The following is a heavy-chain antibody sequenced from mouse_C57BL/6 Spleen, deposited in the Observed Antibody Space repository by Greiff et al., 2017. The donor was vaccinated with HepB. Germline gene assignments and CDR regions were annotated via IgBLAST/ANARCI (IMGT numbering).Heavy chain of an antibody. CDR2: ISSGSSTI. CDR3: ARAVVATGYFDV. Sequence: EVQLQESGGGLVKPGGSLKLSCAASGFTFSDYGMHWVRQAPEKGLEWVAYISSGSSTIYYADTVKGRFTISRDNAKNTLFLQMTSLRSEDTAMYYCARAVVATGYFDVWGTGTTVTVSS. V-gene: IGHV5-17*01. CDR1: GFTFSDYG. D-gene: IGHD1-1*01. J-gene: IGHJ1*03.